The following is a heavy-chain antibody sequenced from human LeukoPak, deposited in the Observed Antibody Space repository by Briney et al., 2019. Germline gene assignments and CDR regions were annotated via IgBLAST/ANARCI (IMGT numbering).Heavy chain of an antibody. D-gene: IGHD6-13*01. CDR3: ARDWDIIAAAMGDLDY. J-gene: IGHJ4*02. V-gene: IGHV1-46*01. CDR2: XXPSGGST. Sequence: ASVKVSCKASGYTFTRYYMHWVRQAPGQGLEWMXXXXPSGGSTSYAQKFQGRVTMTRDTSTSTVYMELSSLRSEDTAVYYCARDWDIIAAAMGDLDYWGQGTLVTVSS. CDR1: GYTFTRYY.